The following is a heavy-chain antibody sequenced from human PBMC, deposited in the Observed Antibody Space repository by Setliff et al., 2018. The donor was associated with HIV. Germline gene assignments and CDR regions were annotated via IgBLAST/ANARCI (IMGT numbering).Heavy chain of an antibody. J-gene: IGHJ4*02. CDR2: INPNSGGT. V-gene: IGHV1-2*06. Sequence: ASVKVSCKASGYTFTSYDISWVRQAPGQGLEWMGRINPNSGGTNYAQKFQGRVTMTRDTSISTAYMELSRLRSDDTAVYYCARTTVDTAMVYDYWGQGTLVTVSS. CDR1: GYTFTSYD. D-gene: IGHD5-18*01. CDR3: ARTTVDTAMVYDY.